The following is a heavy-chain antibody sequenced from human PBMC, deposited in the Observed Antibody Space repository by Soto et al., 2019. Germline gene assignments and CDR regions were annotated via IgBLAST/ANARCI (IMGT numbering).Heavy chain of an antibody. CDR3: ARIAVAGTYLADD. Sequence: SETLSLTCTVSGGSISSSTYYWGWIRQPPGKGLEWIGSSYYSGSTYYNPSLKSRVTISVDTSKNQFSLKLSSVTAADTAVYYCARIAVAGTYLADDWGQGTLVTVSS. CDR1: GGSISSSTYY. D-gene: IGHD6-19*01. V-gene: IGHV4-39*01. CDR2: SYYSGST. J-gene: IGHJ4*02.